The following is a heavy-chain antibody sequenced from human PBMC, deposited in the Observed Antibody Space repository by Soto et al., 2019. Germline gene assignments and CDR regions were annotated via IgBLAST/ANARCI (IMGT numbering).Heavy chain of an antibody. CDR2: INHSGST. D-gene: IGHD5-18*01. J-gene: IGHJ4*02. CDR1: GGSFSGYY. CDR3: ARGGVDTAMGY. Sequence: SETLSLTCAVYGGSFSGYYWSWIRQPPGKGLEWIGEINHSGSTNYNPSLKSRVTISVDTSKNQFSLKLSSVTAADTAVYYCARGGVDTAMGYWGQGTLVTVSS. V-gene: IGHV4-34*01.